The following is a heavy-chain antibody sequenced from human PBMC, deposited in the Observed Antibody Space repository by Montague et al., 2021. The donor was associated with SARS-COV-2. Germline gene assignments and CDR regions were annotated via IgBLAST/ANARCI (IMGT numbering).Heavy chain of an antibody. CDR3: AKDPHYDFWSGYYFDY. J-gene: IGHJ4*02. D-gene: IGHD3-3*01. V-gene: IGHV3-23*01. CDR1: GFTFSSYA. CDR2: ISGSGGST. Sequence: SLRLSCAASGFTFSSYAMSWVRQAPGKGLEWVSAISGSGGSTYYXXSLKGRFTISRDNSKNTLYLQMNSLRAEDTAVYYCAKDPHYDFWSGYYFDYWGQGTLVTVSS.